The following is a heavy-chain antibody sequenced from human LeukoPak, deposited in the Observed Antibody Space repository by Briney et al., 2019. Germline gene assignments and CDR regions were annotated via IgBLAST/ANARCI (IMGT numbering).Heavy chain of an antibody. J-gene: IGHJ5*02. CDR2: INPSGGST. CDR3: ARGVGATTTSCWFDP. Sequence: ASVKVSCKASGYTFTSYYMHWVRQAPGQGLEWMGIINPSGGSTSYAQKFQGRVTMTRDASTSTVYMELSSLRSEDTAVYYCARGVGATTTSCWFDPWGQGTLVTVSS. CDR1: GYTFTSYY. D-gene: IGHD1-26*01. V-gene: IGHV1-46*01.